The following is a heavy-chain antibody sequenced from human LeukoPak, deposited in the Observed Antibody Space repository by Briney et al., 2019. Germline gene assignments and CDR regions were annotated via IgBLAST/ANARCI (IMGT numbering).Heavy chain of an antibody. CDR1: GCDFSNYW. CDR2: IYPGDSDT. Sequence: GESLQISCKGSGCDFSNYWIGWVRQMPGKGLEWMGIIYPGDSDTRYSPSFQGQVTISVDKSISTAYLQWSSLKASDTAMYYCARPNDYGYYFDYWGQGTLVTVSS. CDR3: ARPNDYGYYFDY. J-gene: IGHJ4*02. V-gene: IGHV5-51*01. D-gene: IGHD4-17*01.